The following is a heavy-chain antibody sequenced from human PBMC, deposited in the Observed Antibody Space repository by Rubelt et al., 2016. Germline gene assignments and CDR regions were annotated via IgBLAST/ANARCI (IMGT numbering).Heavy chain of an antibody. Sequence: EVQLLESGGDLVQTGGSLRLSCAASGFTFSSYSMSWVRQAPGKGPEWVSAISDTHRGSITYYAESVRGRFTISSDSSRNTVYLQMNSLRGEDTAVYSCVSSVDVSGTKLDPWGQGTLVTVSS. J-gene: IGHJ5*02. D-gene: IGHD6-19*01. CDR2: ISDTHRGSIT. CDR1: GFTFSSYS. CDR3: VSSVDVSGTKLDP. V-gene: IGHV3-23*01.